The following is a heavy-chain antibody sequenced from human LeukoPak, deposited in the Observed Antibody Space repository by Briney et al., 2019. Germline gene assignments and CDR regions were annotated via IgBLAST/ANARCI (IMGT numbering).Heavy chain of an antibody. CDR2: ISGSGGST. CDR1: GFTFSSYA. Sequence: GGSLRLSYAASGFTFSSYAMSWVRQAPGKGLEWVSAISGSGGSTYYADSVKGRFTISRDNSKNTLYLQMNSLRAEDTAVYYCAKTGITIFGVVLLSYYFDYWGQGTLVTVSS. CDR3: AKTGITIFGVVLLSYYFDY. J-gene: IGHJ4*02. D-gene: IGHD3-3*01. V-gene: IGHV3-23*01.